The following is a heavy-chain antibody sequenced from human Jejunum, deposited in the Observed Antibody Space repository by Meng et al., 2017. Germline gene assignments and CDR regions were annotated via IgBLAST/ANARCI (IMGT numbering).Heavy chain of an antibody. D-gene: IGHD2-15*01. CDR1: GGSISSSNYY. V-gene: IGHV4-39*01. Sequence: QLQLQESGPGLVKPSETLFPTGTVSGGSISSSNYYWGWIRQPPGKGLEWIGSIYYSGSTDYNPSLKSRVTISVDTSKKQFSLKLSSVTAADTAMYYCVRQRYCSAGSCYSDSWGQGTLVTVSS. CDR2: IYYSGST. CDR3: VRQRYCSAGSCYSDS. J-gene: IGHJ4*02.